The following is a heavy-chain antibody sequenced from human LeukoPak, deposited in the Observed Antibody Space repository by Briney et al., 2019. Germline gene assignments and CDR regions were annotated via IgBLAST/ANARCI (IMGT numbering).Heavy chain of an antibody. CDR2: FDPEDGET. D-gene: IGHD3-10*01. CDR1: GYTLTELS. CDR3: AGNSMVRGASRWVLDY. Sequence: ASVKVSCKVSGYTLTELSMHWVRQAPGKGREWMGGFDPEDGETIYAQKLQGRVTMTEDTSTDTAYMELSSLRSEDTAVYYCAGNSMVRGASRWVLDYWGQGTLVTVSS. V-gene: IGHV1-24*01. J-gene: IGHJ4*02.